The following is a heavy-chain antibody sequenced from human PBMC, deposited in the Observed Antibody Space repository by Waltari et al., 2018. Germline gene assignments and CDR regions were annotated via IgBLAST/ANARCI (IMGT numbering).Heavy chain of an antibody. D-gene: IGHD5-12*01. CDR2: IRKRANSYST. J-gene: IGHJ4*02. Sequence: EVQLVESGGGLVQPGGSLRLSCAASGFTFSDHYMDWVRQAPGKGLEWVGRIRKRANSYSTEYAASVKGRFTISREDSENSLYLQMNSLKTEDTAVYYCARVIMAPGTFSFDCWGQGTLVTVSS. V-gene: IGHV3-72*01. CDR1: GFTFSDHY. CDR3: ARVIMAPGTFSFDC.